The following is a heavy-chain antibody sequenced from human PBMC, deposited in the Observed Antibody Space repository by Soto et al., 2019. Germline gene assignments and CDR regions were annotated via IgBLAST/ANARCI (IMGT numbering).Heavy chain of an antibody. V-gene: IGHV4-59*01. D-gene: IGHD5-12*01. J-gene: IGHJ4*02. Sequence: TLSLTCTVSGGSISSYYWSWIRQPPGKGLEWIGYIYYSGSTNYNPSLKSRATISVDTSKNQFSLKLSSVTAADTAVYYCARDRSVSGLDYWGQGTLVTVSS. CDR3: ARDRSVSGLDY. CDR2: IYYSGST. CDR1: GGSISSYY.